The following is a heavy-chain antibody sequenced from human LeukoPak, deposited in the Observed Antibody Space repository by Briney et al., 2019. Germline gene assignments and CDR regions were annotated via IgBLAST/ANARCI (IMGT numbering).Heavy chain of an antibody. CDR1: GFTLSNYA. Sequence: PGGSLGLSCAASGFTLSNYAMRWVRQAPGKGLEWVSSIHYNGGNTYYADSVKGRFTISRDNSKNTLYLQMNTLRVEDTAVYYCAKVIREVDMSHDYWGQGALVTVSS. CDR3: AKVIREVDMSHDY. D-gene: IGHD5-12*01. J-gene: IGHJ4*02. CDR2: IHYNGGNT. V-gene: IGHV3-23*01.